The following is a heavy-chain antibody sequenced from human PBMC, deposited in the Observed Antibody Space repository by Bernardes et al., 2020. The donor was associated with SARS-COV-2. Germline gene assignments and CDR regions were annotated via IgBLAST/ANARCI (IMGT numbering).Heavy chain of an antibody. CDR3: AADEDASGSPFDY. Sequence: SVKVSCKASGFTFSTSAMHWVRQARGQRLEWIGWIAVGSGKTKSAQKFQERVTITRDMSTSTAYMELNSLRYDDTAVYYCAADEDASGSPFDYWGQGTVVTVSS. CDR2: IAVGSGKT. J-gene: IGHJ4*02. CDR1: GFTFSTSA. V-gene: IGHV1-58*02. D-gene: IGHD3-16*01.